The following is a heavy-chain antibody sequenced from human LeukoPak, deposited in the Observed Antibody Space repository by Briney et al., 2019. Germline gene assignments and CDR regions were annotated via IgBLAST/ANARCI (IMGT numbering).Heavy chain of an antibody. V-gene: IGHV3-23*01. D-gene: IGHD3/OR15-3a*01. J-gene: IGHJ6*04. CDR1: GFPFSSHG. Sequence: PGGTLRLSCAASGFPFSSHGMSWVRQAPGKGLEWVSGIIGGGGSTYYADSVKGRFTISGDNSRNTPFLQMNSLRAEDTAVYYCAKMQWFFYMDVWGKGATVTVSS. CDR3: AKMQWFFYMDV. CDR2: IIGGGGST.